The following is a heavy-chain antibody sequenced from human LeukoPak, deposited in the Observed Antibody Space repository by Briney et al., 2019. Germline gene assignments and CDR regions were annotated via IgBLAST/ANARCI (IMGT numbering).Heavy chain of an antibody. CDR3: AKDNGDTYGRYYFDY. CDR1: GFTFSSYS. J-gene: IGHJ4*02. D-gene: IGHD5-18*01. V-gene: IGHV3-21*04. CDR2: ISSSSSYI. Sequence: GGSLRLSCAASGFTFSSYSMNWVRQAPGKGLEWVSSISSSSSYIYYADSVKGRFTISRDNSKNTLYLQMNSLRAEDTAVYSCAKDNGDTYGRYYFDYWGQGTLVTVSS.